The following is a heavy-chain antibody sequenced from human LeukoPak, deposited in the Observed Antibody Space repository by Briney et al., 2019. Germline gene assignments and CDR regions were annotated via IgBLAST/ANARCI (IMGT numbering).Heavy chain of an antibody. Sequence: ASVKVSCKASGYTFTGHYMHWVRQAPGQGLEWMGWINPNSGGTNFAQKFQGRVTMTTDTFITTAYMELSRLRSDDTAVYYCARELGPKYTYGPGFDYWGLGTLVTVSS. D-gene: IGHD5-18*01. J-gene: IGHJ4*02. CDR2: INPNSGGT. CDR1: GYTFTGHY. CDR3: ARELGPKYTYGPGFDY. V-gene: IGHV1-2*02.